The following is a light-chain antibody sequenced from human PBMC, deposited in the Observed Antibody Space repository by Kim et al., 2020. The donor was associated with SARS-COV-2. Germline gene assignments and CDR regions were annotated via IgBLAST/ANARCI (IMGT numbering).Light chain of an antibody. J-gene: IGLJ1*01. CDR2: GNS. V-gene: IGLV1-40*01. Sequence: RVPISCTGSNSNIGAGYEVHWYQQLPGTAPKLLIFGNSNRPSGVPDRFSGSKSGTSASLAITGLQAEDETDYYCQSYDSSLSGYVFGTGTKVTVL. CDR3: QSYDSSLSGYV. CDR1: NSNIGAGYE.